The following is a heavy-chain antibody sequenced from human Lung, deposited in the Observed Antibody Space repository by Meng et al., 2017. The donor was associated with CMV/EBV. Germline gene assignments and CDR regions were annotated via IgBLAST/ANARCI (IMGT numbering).Heavy chain of an antibody. CDR1: GYSFTSYW. CDR2: IYPGDSDT. V-gene: IGHV5-51*01. Sequence: GGSXRLXXKGSGYSFTSYWIGWVRQMPGKGLEWMGIIYPGDSDTRYSTSFQGQDTISADKSISTAYLQWGSLKASDTAMYYCARAGRGKAAADIYYYYGMDVWGQGTXVTVSS. D-gene: IGHD6-13*01. CDR3: ARAGRGKAAADIYYYYGMDV. J-gene: IGHJ6*02.